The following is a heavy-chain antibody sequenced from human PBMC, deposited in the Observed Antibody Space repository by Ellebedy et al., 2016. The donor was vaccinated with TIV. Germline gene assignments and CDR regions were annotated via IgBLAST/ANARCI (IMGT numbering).Heavy chain of an antibody. CDR1: GFTFSDYY. V-gene: IGHV3-11*06. CDR3: ARDLSPDYGMDV. J-gene: IGHJ6*02. CDR2: ISSSSSYT. Sequence: GESLKISCAASGFTFSDYYMSWIRQAPGKGLEWVSYISSSSSYTNYADSVKGRFTISRDNAKNSLYLQMNSLRAEDTAVYYCARDLSPDYGMDVWGQGTTVTVSS.